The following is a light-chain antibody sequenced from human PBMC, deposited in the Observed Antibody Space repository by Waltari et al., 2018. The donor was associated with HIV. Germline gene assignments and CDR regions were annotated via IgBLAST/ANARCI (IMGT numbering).Light chain of an antibody. CDR2: RNN. V-gene: IGLV1-47*01. J-gene: IGLJ2*01. CDR1: SSNIGSNY. CDR3: AAWDDSLSGLV. Sequence: QSVLTQPPSASGTPGQRVTISCSGSSSNIGSNYVYWYQQLPGTAPKLLIYRNNPRPSGGPDRFSGSKSGTSASLAISGLRSEDEADYYCAAWDDSLSGLVFGGGTKLTVL.